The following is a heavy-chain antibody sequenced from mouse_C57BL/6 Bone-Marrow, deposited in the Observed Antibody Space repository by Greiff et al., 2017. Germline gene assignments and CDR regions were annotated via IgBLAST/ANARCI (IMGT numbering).Heavy chain of an antibody. Sequence: EVKVVESGGGLVKPGGSLKLSCAASGFTFSDYGMHWVRQAPEKGLEWVAYISSGSSTIYYADTVKGRFTISRDNAKNTLFLQMTSLRSEDTAMYYCARHLPDAMDYWGQGTSVTVSS. CDR1: GFTFSDYG. J-gene: IGHJ4*01. CDR3: ARHLPDAMDY. CDR2: ISSGSSTI. V-gene: IGHV5-17*01.